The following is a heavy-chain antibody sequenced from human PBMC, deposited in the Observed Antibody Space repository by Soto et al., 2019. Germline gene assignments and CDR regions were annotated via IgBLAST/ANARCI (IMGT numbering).Heavy chain of an antibody. CDR1: GYTFTSYY. CDR3: ARDTYNNNWYEYFQH. Sequence: QVQLVQSGAEVKEPGASVKVSCKTSGYTFTSYYLHWVRQAPGPGLEWMGKIDPSGGSTSYAQKFQGRVTMXXDXSXXTVYMELSSLRSEDTAVYYCARDTYNNNWYEYFQHWGQGTLVTVSS. V-gene: IGHV1-46*03. D-gene: IGHD6-13*01. CDR2: IDPSGGST. J-gene: IGHJ1*01.